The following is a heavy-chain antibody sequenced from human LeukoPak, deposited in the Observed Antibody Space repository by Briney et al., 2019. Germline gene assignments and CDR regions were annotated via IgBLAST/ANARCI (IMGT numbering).Heavy chain of an antibody. D-gene: IGHD3-10*01. CDR3: AKRPRFGELSTIAFDI. J-gene: IGHJ3*02. CDR1: GFTFSSYG. CDR2: IRYDGSNK. V-gene: IGHV3-30*02. Sequence: GGSLRLSCAASGFTFSSYGMHWVRQAPGKGLEWVAFIRYDGSNKYYADSVKGRFTISRDNSKNTLYLQMNSLRAEDTAVYYCAKRPRFGELSTIAFDIWGQGTMVTVSS.